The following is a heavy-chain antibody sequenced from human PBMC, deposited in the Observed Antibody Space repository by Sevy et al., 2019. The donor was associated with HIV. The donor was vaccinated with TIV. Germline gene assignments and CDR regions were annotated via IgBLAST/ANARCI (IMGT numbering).Heavy chain of an antibody. D-gene: IGHD6-19*01. CDR3: ARITGWRFDY. Sequence: GGSLRLSCVASGFTFTDHWMTWLRQAPGKGLEWVANIKPDGSEIYYVASVKGRFTISRDNAKNSLYLQMNSLRAEDTAVYYCARITGWRFDYWGQGTLVTVSS. J-gene: IGHJ4*02. CDR1: GFTFTDHW. V-gene: IGHV3-7*01. CDR2: IKPDGSEI.